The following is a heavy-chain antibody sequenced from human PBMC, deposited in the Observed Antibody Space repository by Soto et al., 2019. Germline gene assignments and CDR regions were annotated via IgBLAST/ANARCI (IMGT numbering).Heavy chain of an antibody. V-gene: IGHV4-59*01. J-gene: IGHJ4*02. CDR3: AGYSSSFYYFDS. D-gene: IGHD6-13*01. CDR1: GGSISCYY. CDR2: IYYSGST. Sequence: ASENPSLTCTVSGGSISCYYWSGSRQPPGKGLEWIGYIYYSGSTNYTPSLKSRVTISVDTSKNQFSLKLSSVTAADTAVYYCAGYSSSFYYFDSWGQGPLVTVSS.